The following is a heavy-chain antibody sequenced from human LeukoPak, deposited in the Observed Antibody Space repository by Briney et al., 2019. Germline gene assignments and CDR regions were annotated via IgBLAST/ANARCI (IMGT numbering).Heavy chain of an antibody. Sequence: GGSLRLSCAASGFIFSGSSMHWVRQAPGKGLEWVSYISSSGSTIWYADSVKGRFTISRDNAKNSLYLQMNSLRAEDTAVYYCARGGGYCSGGSCSIWGQGTMVTVSS. CDR1: GFIFSGSS. CDR2: ISSSGSTI. J-gene: IGHJ3*02. D-gene: IGHD2-15*01. CDR3: ARGGGYCSGGSCSI. V-gene: IGHV3-48*04.